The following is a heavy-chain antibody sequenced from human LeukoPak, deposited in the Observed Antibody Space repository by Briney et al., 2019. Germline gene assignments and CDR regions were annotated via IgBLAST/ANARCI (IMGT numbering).Heavy chain of an antibody. D-gene: IGHD1-14*01. CDR1: GFTFSSYS. Sequence: GGSLRLSCAASGFTFSSYSMNWVRQAPGKGLEWVSSISSSSYIYYADSVKGRFTISRDNAKNSLYLQMNSLRAEDTAVYYCATLGNQDLFDYWGQGTLVTVSS. V-gene: IGHV3-21*01. J-gene: IGHJ4*02. CDR2: ISSSSYI. CDR3: ATLGNQDLFDY.